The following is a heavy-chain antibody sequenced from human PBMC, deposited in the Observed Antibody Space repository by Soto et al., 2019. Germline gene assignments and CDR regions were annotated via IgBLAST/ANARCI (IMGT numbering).Heavy chain of an antibody. Sequence: QVQLVQSGAEEKKPGASVKVSCKASGYTFTSYAMHWVRQAPGQRLEWMGRINAGNGNTKYSQKFQGRVTITRDPSASTAYMEQSSLRSEDTAGYYGARSIVVVTALDYWGQGALCTVSS. V-gene: IGHV1-3*05. D-gene: IGHD2-21*02. CDR1: GYTFTSYA. CDR2: INAGNGNT. J-gene: IGHJ4*02. CDR3: ARSIVVVTALDY.